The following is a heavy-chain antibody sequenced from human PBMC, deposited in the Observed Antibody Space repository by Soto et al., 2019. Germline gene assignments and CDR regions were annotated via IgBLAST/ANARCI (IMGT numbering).Heavy chain of an antibody. V-gene: IGHV3-15*01. CDR2: IKSKTDGGTT. J-gene: IGHJ6*02. CDR1: GFTFSNAW. CDR3: TTRKVYYYGMDV. Sequence: GGSLRLSCAASGFTFSNAWMSWVRQAPGKGLEWVGRIKSKTDGGTTDYAAPVKGRFTISRDDSKNTLYLQMNSLKTEDTAVYYCTTRKVYYYGMDVWGQGTTVTVSS.